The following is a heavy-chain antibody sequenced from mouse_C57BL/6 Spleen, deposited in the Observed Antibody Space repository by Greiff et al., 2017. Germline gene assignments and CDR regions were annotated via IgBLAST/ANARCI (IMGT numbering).Heavy chain of an antibody. D-gene: IGHD1-1*01. J-gene: IGHJ4*01. V-gene: IGHV1-74*01. CDR1: FYTFTSYW. CDR2: IHPSDSDT. CDR3: AICTTVASYAMDY. Sequence: QVQLQQPGAALFPPLAPFHSSFNSSFYTFTSYWMHWVKQRPGQGLEWIGRIHPSDSDTNYNQKFKGKATLTVDKSSSSAYMQLSSLTSEDSAVYYCAICTTVASYAMDYWGQGTSVTVSS.